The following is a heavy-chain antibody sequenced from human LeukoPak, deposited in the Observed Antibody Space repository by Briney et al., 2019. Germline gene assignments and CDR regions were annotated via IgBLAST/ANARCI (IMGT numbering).Heavy chain of an antibody. D-gene: IGHD6-19*01. CDR1: GFTFSRHG. CDR3: AKSIAVTGDFDN. J-gene: IGHJ4*02. V-gene: IGHV3-30*18. CDR2: ISNDGSRK. Sequence: GGSLRLSCAPSGFTFSRHGMHWVRQAPGKGLEWVAIISNDGSRKYYAHSVEGRFTISRDNSKNTLYLQMDSLRAEDTAVYYCAKSIAVTGDFDNWGQGTLVTVSS.